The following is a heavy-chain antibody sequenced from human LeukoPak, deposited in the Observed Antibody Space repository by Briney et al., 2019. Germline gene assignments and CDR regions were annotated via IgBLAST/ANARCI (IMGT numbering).Heavy chain of an antibody. CDR1: GFTFSSYE. Sequence: GGSLRLSCAASGFTFSSYEMNWVRQAPGTGLEWVSYISSSGSTIYYADSVKGRFTISRDNAKNSLYLQMNSLRAEDTSVYYCARGADYSLCDYWGQGTLVTVSS. CDR3: ARGADYSLCDY. D-gene: IGHD2-21*01. V-gene: IGHV3-48*03. CDR2: ISSSGSTI. J-gene: IGHJ4*02.